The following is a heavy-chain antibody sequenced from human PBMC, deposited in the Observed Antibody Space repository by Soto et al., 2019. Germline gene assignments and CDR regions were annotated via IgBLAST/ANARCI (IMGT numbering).Heavy chain of an antibody. CDR2: IYYSGST. D-gene: IGHD7-27*01. Sequence: SETLSLTCTVSGGSISSYYWSWIRQPPGKGLEWIGYIYYSGSTNYNPSLKSRVTISVDTSKNQFSLKLSSVTAADAAVYYCARRWGRTFDYWGQGTLVTVSS. J-gene: IGHJ4*02. CDR3: ARRWGRTFDY. V-gene: IGHV4-59*08. CDR1: GGSISSYY.